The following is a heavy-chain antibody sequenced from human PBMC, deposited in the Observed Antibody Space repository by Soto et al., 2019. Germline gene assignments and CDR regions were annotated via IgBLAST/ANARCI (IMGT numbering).Heavy chain of an antibody. CDR1: GFTFGIYW. D-gene: IGHD3-10*01. Sequence: EVQLEESGGGLVQPGGSLRLSCAASGFTFGIYWMSWVRQAPGKGLEWLATIKWDASEKKYVDSVKGRFTMSRDNAKNSLYLQMDSLRAEDTAAYYCARDSGYGSATSVNHYLDYWGHGTLVTVSS. V-gene: IGHV3-7*01. CDR2: IKWDASEK. J-gene: IGHJ4*01. CDR3: ARDSGYGSATSVNHYLDY.